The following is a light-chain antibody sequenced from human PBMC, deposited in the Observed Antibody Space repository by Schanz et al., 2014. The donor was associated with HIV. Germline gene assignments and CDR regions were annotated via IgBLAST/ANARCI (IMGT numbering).Light chain of an antibody. V-gene: IGLV1-40*01. J-gene: IGLJ3*02. CDR1: SSNIGADYD. CDR2: RNN. CDR3: QSFDSSLNGVV. Sequence: QSVLAQPPSVSGAPGQRVTISCTGSSSNIGADYDVHWYQLLPGTAPKLLIYRNNQRPSGVPDRFSGSKSGTSASLAIGGLQAEDESAYFCQSFDSSLNGVVFGGGTKLTVL.